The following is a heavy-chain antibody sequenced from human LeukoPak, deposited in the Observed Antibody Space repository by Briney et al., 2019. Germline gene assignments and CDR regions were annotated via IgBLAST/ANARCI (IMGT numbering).Heavy chain of an antibody. CDR2: ISYDGSNK. V-gene: IGHV3-30*18. CDR1: GFTFSSYG. Sequence: GRSLRLSCAASGFTFSSYGMHWVRQAPGKGLEWVAVISYDGSNKYHADSVKGRFTISRDNSKNTLYLQMNSLRAEDTAVYYCAKDRADIVVVPAALLHNWGQGTLVTVSS. CDR3: AKDRADIVVVPAALLHN. D-gene: IGHD2-2*01. J-gene: IGHJ4*02.